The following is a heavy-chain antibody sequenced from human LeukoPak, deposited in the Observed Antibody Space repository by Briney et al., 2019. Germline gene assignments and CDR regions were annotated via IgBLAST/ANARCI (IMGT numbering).Heavy chain of an antibody. CDR2: IIASGGST. J-gene: IGHJ4*02. CDR3: AKDFPPPGGLDY. D-gene: IGHD4-23*01. CDR1: LLTFINYA. V-gene: IGHV3-23*01. Sequence: GGSLRLSCVASLLTFINYALSWVRPAPGKGLECVSLIIASGGSTDYAHSVKGRLTISRDNAKNTLYLQMNSLRAEDTAAYYCAKDFPPPGGLDYWGQGNLVTASS.